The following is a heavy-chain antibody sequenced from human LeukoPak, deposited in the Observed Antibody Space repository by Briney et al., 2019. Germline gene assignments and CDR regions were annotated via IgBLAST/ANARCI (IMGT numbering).Heavy chain of an antibody. CDR1: GFIFGNAW. D-gene: IGHD4-11*01. Sequence: GGSLRLSCTASGFIFGNAWMSWVRQAPGKGLEWVGRIQGKNEGGTTDYAAPVKGRFTISRDDSKNTLYLQMNSLKTEDTAVYYCVSGGDYSRGWGQGTLVTVSS. V-gene: IGHV3-15*01. J-gene: IGHJ4*02. CDR2: IQGKNEGGTT. CDR3: VSGGDYSRG.